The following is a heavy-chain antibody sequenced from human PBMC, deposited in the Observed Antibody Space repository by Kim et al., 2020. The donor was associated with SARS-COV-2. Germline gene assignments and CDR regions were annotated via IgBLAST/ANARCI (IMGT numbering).Heavy chain of an antibody. J-gene: IGHJ5*02. CDR3: ARHLRNMGEGLIFGVVIIPAAFDP. V-gene: IGHV4-59*08. Sequence: SETLSLTCTVSGGSISSHYWSWIRQPPGKGLEWIGYIYYSGSTNYNPSLNSRVTISVDTSKNQFSLKLSSVTAADTAVYYCARHLRNMGEGLIFGVVIIPAAFDPWGQGTLVTVSS. D-gene: IGHD3-3*01. CDR2: IYYSGST. CDR1: GGSISSHY.